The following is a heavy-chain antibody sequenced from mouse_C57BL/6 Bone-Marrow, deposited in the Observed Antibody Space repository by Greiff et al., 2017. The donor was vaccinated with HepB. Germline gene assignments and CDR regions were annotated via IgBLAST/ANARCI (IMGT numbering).Heavy chain of an antibody. CDR1: GYSITSGYY. CDR3: ARDDYGGFAY. J-gene: IGHJ3*01. V-gene: IGHV3-6*01. Sequence: EVQVVESGPGLVKPSQSLSLTCSVTGYSITSGYYWNWIRQFPGNKLEWMGYISYDGSNNSNPSLKNRISITRDTSKNQFFLKLNSVTTEDTATYYCARDDYGGFAYWGQGTLVTVSA. CDR2: ISYDGSN. D-gene: IGHD1-1*02.